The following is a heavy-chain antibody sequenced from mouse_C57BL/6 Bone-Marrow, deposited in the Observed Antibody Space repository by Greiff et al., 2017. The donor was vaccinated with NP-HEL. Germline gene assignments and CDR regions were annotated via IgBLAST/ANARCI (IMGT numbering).Heavy chain of an antibody. CDR2: IDPNSGGT. D-gene: IGHD1-1*01. J-gene: IGHJ1*03. CDR1: GYTFTSYW. CDR3: ARYYYGSRGWYFDV. Sequence: QVQLQQPGADLVKPGASVKLSCKASGYTFTSYWMHWVKQRPGRGLEWIGRIDPNSGGTKVNEKFKTKATLTVDKPSSTAYMQLSSLTSEDFAVYYCARYYYGSRGWYFDVWGTGTTVTGSS. V-gene: IGHV1-72*01.